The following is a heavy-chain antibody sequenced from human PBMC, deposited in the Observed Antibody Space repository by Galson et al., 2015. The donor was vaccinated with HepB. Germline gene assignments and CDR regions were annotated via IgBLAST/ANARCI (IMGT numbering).Heavy chain of an antibody. D-gene: IGHD2-15*01. CDR3: AKDGIMVANNPYHFHY. Sequence: SLRLSCAASGLSFTRYAMTWVRQAPGKGLEWVSSITSSGGNSYYTDSVKGRFTVSRDNSKNTLLLQLNSLRAEDTAMYFCAKDGIMVANNPYHFHYWGQGTLVTASS. CDR1: GLSFTRYA. V-gene: IGHV3-23*01. CDR2: ITSSGGNS. J-gene: IGHJ4*02.